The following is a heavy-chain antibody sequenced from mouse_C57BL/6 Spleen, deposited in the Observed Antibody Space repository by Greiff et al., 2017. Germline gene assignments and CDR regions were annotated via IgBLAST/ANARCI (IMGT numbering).Heavy chain of an antibody. CDR3: ARSSGSPYYAMDY. Sequence: EVKLMESGPELVKPGASVKMSCKASGYTFTDYNMHWVKQSHGKSLEWIGYINPNNGGTSYNQKFKGKATLTVNKSSSTAYMELRSMTSEDSAVYYCARSSGSPYYAMDYWGQGTSVTVSS. CDR2: INPNNGGT. J-gene: IGHJ4*01. D-gene: IGHD1-1*01. CDR1: GYTFTDYN. V-gene: IGHV1-22*01.